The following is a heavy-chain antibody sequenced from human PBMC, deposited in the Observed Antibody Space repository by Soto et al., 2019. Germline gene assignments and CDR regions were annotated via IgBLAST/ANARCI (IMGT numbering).Heavy chain of an antibody. CDR1: GFSLRTSGVA. D-gene: IGHD6-19*01. CDR2: IYWNDEK. V-gene: IGHV2-5*01. J-gene: IGHJ4*02. CDR3: AHTFVSGWYQAYFDY. Sequence: QITLKESGPTLVKPTQTLTLTCTFSGFSLRTSGVAVGWIRQPPGKALEWLALIYWNDEKLYRPSLKSRLTITKDTSKNQVVLTVTNMDPVDTATYYCAHTFVSGWYQAYFDYWGQGILVTVSS.